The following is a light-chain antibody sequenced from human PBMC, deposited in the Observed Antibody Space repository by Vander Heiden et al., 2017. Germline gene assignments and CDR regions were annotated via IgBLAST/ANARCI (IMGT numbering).Light chain of an antibody. V-gene: IGKV1-12*01. Sequence: DIQMTQSPSSVSASVGDRVTITGRASQTISSWLAWYQQKPGKAPKLLIYAASSLQSGVPSRFSGRASATDFTLTISILPPEDFATYYCQRSDTFLLTFGGGTKVEI. CDR1: QTISSW. J-gene: IGKJ4*01. CDR3: QRSDTFLLT. CDR2: AAS.